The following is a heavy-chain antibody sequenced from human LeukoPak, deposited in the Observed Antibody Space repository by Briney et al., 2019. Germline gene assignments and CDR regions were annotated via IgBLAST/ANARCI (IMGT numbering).Heavy chain of an antibody. CDR3: ARLAYCTSSTCSLVYGMDV. J-gene: IGHJ6*02. D-gene: IGHD2-2*01. CDR2: TYYRSKWYS. Sequence: SQTLSLTCAISEDSVSSNSAAWNWIRQSPSRGLEWLGRTYYRSKWYSDYAVSVKSRMTINPDTSKNQFSLQLNSVTPEDTAVYYCARLAYCTSSTCSLVYGMDVWGQGTTVTVSS. CDR1: EDSVSSNSAA. V-gene: IGHV6-1*01.